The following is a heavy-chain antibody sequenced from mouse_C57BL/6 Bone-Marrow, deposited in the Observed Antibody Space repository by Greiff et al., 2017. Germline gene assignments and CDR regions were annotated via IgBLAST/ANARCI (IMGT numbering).Heavy chain of an antibody. D-gene: IGHD1-1*01. CDR1: GYTFTSYW. J-gene: IGHJ4*01. CDR3: ARGHYYGSSYAMDY. CDR2: IDPSDSYN. V-gene: IGHV1-69*01. Sequence: QVQLQQPGAELVMPGASVKLSCKASGYTFTSYWMHWVKQRPGQGLEWIGEIDPSDSYNNYNPKFKGKSTLTVDKSSSTSSMQLSSLTSEDSAVYYCARGHYYGSSYAMDYWGKGTSVTVSS.